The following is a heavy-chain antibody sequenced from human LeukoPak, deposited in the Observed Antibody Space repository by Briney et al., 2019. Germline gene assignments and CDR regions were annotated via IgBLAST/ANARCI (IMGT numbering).Heavy chain of an antibody. V-gene: IGHV3-30*04. CDR2: ISYDGSNK. J-gene: IGHJ6*03. D-gene: IGHD2-15*01. CDR1: GFTFSSYA. CDR3: ASDWRYCSGGSCTKSYYYYYMDV. Sequence: GGSLRLSCAASGFTFSSYAMHWVRQAPGKGLEWVAVISYDGSNKYYADSVKGRFTISRDNSKTTLYLQMNSLRAEDTAVYYCASDWRYCSGGSCTKSYYYYYMDVWGKGTTVTVSS.